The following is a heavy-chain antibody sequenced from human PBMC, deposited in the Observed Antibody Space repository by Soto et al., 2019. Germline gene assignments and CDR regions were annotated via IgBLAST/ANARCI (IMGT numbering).Heavy chain of an antibody. CDR3: ANDVGGYNSTIDY. CDR2: ISGSGGST. D-gene: IGHD2-2*01. V-gene: IGHV3-23*01. CDR1: GFTFRNYA. Sequence: GGSLRLSCAASGFTFRNYALSWVRQAPGKGLEWVSTISGSGGSTYYADSVRGRFTISRDTSRNTLYLQMNSLRAADTAIYYCANDVGGYNSTIDYLDQGIRVTVSA. J-gene: IGHJ4*02.